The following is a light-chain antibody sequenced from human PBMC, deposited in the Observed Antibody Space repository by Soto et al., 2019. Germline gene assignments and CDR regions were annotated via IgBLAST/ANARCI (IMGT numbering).Light chain of an antibody. CDR2: GAS. Sequence: EVVLTQSPDTLSLSPGERATLSCRASQSVSSNLAWYQQKPGQAPRLLIYGASTRATGIPARFSGSGSGTEFTLTISRLEPEDFAVYYCQQYGSSGTFGQGTKVDIK. CDR1: QSVSSN. J-gene: IGKJ1*01. V-gene: IGKV3-20*01. CDR3: QQYGSSGT.